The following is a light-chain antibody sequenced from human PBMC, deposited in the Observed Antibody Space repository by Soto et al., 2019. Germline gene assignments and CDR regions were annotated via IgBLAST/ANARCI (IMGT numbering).Light chain of an antibody. CDR1: QSVSSN. V-gene: IGKV3-15*01. Sequence: EIVMTQSPATLSVSPGERATLSCRASQSVSSNLAWYQQKPGQAPRLLIYGASTRATGIPARFSGSGSGTEFTLTISSLQSVDFAVYYCQQYSNWPGAFGQGTKVDIK. CDR2: GAS. CDR3: QQYSNWPGA. J-gene: IGKJ1*01.